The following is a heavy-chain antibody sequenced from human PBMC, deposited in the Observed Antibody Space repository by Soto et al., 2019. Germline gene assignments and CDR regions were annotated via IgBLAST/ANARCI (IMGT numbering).Heavy chain of an antibody. CDR3: ASLGSGDYGGYVGSGF. V-gene: IGHV3-7*05. Sequence: EVQLVESGGGLVQPGGSLRLSCAASGFSFGVSYMTWIRQAPGKGLEWVATIKEDGSKKSYADSLRGRFTLSKDNAEQFLWLQVCSLRAEDTAVYYCASLGSGDYGGYVGSGFWGQGTLVIVSS. D-gene: IGHD4-17*01. CDR1: GFSFGVSY. J-gene: IGHJ4*02. CDR2: IKEDGSKK.